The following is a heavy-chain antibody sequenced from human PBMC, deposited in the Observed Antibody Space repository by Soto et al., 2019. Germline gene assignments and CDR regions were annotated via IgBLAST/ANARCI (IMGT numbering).Heavy chain of an antibody. CDR3: ARDPIPYYYYYYMDV. V-gene: IGHV3-7*01. CDR1: GFTFSSYW. CDR2: IKQDGSEK. J-gene: IGHJ6*03. Sequence: GGSLRLSCAASGFTFSSYWMSWVRQAPGKGLEWVANIKQDGSEKYYVDSVKGRFTISRDNAKNSLYLQMNSLRAEDTAVYYCARDPIPYYYYYYMDVWGKGTTVTVSS.